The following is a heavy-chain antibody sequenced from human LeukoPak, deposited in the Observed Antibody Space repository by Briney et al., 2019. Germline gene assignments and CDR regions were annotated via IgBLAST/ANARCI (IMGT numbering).Heavy chain of an antibody. Sequence: ASVNVSCKASGYTFTSYAMHWVRQAPGQRLEWMGWINAGNGNTKYSQKFQGRVTITRDTSASTAYMELSSLRSEDTAVYYCARSEHYDILTGYWYWGQGTLVTVSS. CDR3: ARSEHYDILTGYWY. V-gene: IGHV1-3*01. D-gene: IGHD3-9*01. CDR1: GYTFTSYA. J-gene: IGHJ4*02. CDR2: INAGNGNT.